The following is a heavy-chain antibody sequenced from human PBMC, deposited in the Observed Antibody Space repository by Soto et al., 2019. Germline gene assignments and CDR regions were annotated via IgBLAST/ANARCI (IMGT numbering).Heavy chain of an antibody. CDR1: GFTFSSYA. J-gene: IGHJ4*02. CDR3: AKDPEVVVTAPDY. D-gene: IGHD2-21*02. Sequence: PGGSLRLSCAASGFTFSSYAMNWVRQAPGKGLKWVSAISGSGGSTYYVDSVKGRFTIFRDNSRNTLYLQMNSLRAEDTAVYYCAKDPEVVVTAPDYWGQGTLVTVSS. CDR2: ISGSGGST. V-gene: IGHV3-23*01.